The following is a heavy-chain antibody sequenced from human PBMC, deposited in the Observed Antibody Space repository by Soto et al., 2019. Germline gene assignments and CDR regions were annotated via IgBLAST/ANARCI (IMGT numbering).Heavy chain of an antibody. D-gene: IGHD2-2*01. Sequence: ASVKVSCKASGYTFTSYGISWVRQAPGQGLEWMGWISAYSGYTNYVQNLQGRVTMTTDTSTSTAYMELRSLRSDDTAVYYCARVRCSSTSCYFGEDYYYYGLDVWGQGTTVTVSS. CDR1: GYTFTSYG. CDR3: ARVRCSSTSCYFGEDYYYYGLDV. J-gene: IGHJ6*02. CDR2: ISAYSGYT. V-gene: IGHV1-18*04.